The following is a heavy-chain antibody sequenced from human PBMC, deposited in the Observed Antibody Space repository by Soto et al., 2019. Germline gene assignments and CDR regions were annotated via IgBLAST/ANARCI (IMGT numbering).Heavy chain of an antibody. CDR3: ARTVAGTHYYYSGMDV. V-gene: IGHV3-30-3*01. D-gene: IGHD6-19*01. Sequence: PGGSLRLSCAASGFTFSSYAMHWVRQAPGKGLEWVAVISYDGSNKYYADSVKGRFTISRDNSKNTLYLQMNSLRAEDTAVYYCARTVAGTHYYYSGMDVWGQGTTVTVSS. CDR1: GFTFSSYA. CDR2: ISYDGSNK. J-gene: IGHJ6*02.